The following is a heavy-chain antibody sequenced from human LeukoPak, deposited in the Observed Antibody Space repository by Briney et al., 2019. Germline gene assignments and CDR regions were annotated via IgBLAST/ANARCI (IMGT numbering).Heavy chain of an antibody. CDR1: GYTFTAYT. D-gene: IGHD3-9*01. Sequence: ASVKVSCKASGYTFTAYTISWVRQAPGQGLEWMGCISGYNGNTNYAQKVQGRVTMTTDTSTSTAYMELRSLRSDDTAVYYCARSPARGYDILTGYNDYWGQGILVTVSS. V-gene: IGHV1-18*01. CDR2: ISGYNGNT. J-gene: IGHJ4*02. CDR3: ARSPARGYDILTGYNDY.